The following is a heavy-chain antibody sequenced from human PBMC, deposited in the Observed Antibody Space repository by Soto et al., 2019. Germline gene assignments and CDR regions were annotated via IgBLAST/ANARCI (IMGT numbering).Heavy chain of an antibody. J-gene: IGHJ5*02. V-gene: IGHV4-39*01. CDR1: SGSVSSGNYY. CDR2: IHFTGTT. CDR3: ARFGTTRQFDP. D-gene: IGHD1-1*01. Sequence: TLSLTCTVSSGSVSSGNYYWAWIRQLPGKGLQWIGRIHFTGTTHYNLSLKSRVTISVDTSKNQFSLNLRYVTAADTAVYYCARFGTTRQFDPWGQGALVTVSS.